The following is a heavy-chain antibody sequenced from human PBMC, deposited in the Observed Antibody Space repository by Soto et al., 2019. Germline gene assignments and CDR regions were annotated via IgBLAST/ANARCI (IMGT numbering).Heavy chain of an antibody. CDR3: ARLLYDSRGYYYFDY. J-gene: IGHJ4*02. Sequence: SETLSLTCAVSGYSISSGYYWGWIRQPPGKGLEWIGSIYHSGTTYDNPSLKSRVTISVDMSKNQFSLKLSSVTPADTAVYYCARLLYDSRGYYYFDYWGQGTLVTVSS. CDR1: GYSISSGYY. CDR2: IYHSGTT. V-gene: IGHV4-38-2*01. D-gene: IGHD3-22*01.